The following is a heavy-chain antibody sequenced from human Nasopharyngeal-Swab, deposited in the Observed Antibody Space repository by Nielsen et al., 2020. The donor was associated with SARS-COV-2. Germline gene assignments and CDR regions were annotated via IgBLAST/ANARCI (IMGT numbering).Heavy chain of an antibody. CDR3: ARDEGCFDY. J-gene: IGHJ4*02. Sequence: GESLKISCAASGFTFSSYAMHWVRQAPGKGLEWVAVISYDGSNKYYADSVKGRFTTSRDNSKNTLYLQMNSLRAEDTAVYYCARDEGCFDYWGQGTLVTVSS. CDR2: ISYDGSNK. V-gene: IGHV3-30-3*01. CDR1: GFTFSSYA. D-gene: IGHD2-15*01.